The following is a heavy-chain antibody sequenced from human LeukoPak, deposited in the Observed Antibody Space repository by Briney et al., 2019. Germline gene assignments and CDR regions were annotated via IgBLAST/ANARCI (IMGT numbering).Heavy chain of an antibody. J-gene: IGHJ4*02. CDR3: ASTSLGYCSSTSCYGLFGS. CDR2: IYYSGST. D-gene: IGHD2-2*01. Sequence: SETLSLTCTVSGGSISSYYWSWIRQPAGKGLEWIGYIYYSGSTNYNPSLKSRVTISVDTSKNQFSLKLSSVTAADTAVYYCASTSLGYCSSTSCYGLFGSWGQGTLVTVSS. CDR1: GGSISSYY. V-gene: IGHV4-59*01.